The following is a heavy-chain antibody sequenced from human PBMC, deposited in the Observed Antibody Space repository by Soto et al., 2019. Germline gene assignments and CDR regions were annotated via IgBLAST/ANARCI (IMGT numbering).Heavy chain of an antibody. D-gene: IGHD3-16*02. V-gene: IGHV3-7*01. CDR1: GFNFTSYW. Sequence: GGSLRLSCAASGFNFTSYWMTWVRQAPGKGLEWVANIKHDASETYFVDSVKGRFSISRDNAKNSLYLQMNSLRADDTAVYYCARPQGYYDYVWGSFRPHHFDCWGQGALVTVSS. CDR3: ARPQGYYDYVWGSFRPHHFDC. J-gene: IGHJ4*02. CDR2: IKHDASET.